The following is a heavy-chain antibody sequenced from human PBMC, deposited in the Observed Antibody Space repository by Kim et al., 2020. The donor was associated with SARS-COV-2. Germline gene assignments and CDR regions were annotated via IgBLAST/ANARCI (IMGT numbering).Heavy chain of an antibody. V-gene: IGHV4-34*01. CDR3: ARIEVFDFDY. Sequence: SETLSLTCAVYGGSFSNYYWSWIRQSPGKGLEWIGEINHSGSTNYNPSLKSRVTISVDTSKNQFSLKLSSVTAADTAVYYWARIEVFDFDYWGQGTLVTV. CDR2: INHSGST. CDR1: GGSFSNYY. D-gene: IGHD2-21*01. J-gene: IGHJ4*02.